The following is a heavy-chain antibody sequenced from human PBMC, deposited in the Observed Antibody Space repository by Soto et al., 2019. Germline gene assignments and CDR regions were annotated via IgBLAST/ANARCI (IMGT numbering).Heavy chain of an antibody. D-gene: IGHD6-6*01. CDR3: ARTSRFEY. V-gene: IGHV4-34*01. CDR2: INHSGST. CDR1: GGSFSAYY. Sequence: QVLLQQWGAGLLKPSETLSLTCAVYGGSFSAYYWSWIRQPPGKGLEWIGEINHSGSTNYNPSLXSXVXXSVDTAKNQFSLKLSSVTAADTAVYYCARTSRFEYWGQGTLVTVSS. J-gene: IGHJ4*02.